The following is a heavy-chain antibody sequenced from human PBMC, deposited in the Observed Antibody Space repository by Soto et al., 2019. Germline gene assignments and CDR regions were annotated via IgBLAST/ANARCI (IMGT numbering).Heavy chain of an antibody. Sequence: SETLSLTCAVYGASFSGYYWSWIRQPPGKGLEWIGEINHSGSTDYNPSLKSRVTISVDTSKNQFSLKLSSVTAADTAVYYCVRARVGYKWRVYYYGMVVWGQGTTVTVSS. CDR3: VRARVGYKWRVYYYGMVV. CDR1: GASFSGYY. CDR2: INHSGST. D-gene: IGHD1-20*01. J-gene: IGHJ6*02. V-gene: IGHV4-34*01.